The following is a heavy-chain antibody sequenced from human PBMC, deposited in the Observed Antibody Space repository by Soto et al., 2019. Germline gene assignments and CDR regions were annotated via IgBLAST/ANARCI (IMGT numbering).Heavy chain of an antibody. J-gene: IGHJ3*02. CDR3: AKDRRYSGYADDACEI. D-gene: IGHD5-12*01. CDR1: GFTFSSYA. Sequence: PGGSLRLSCAASGFTFSSYAMRWARPAPGKGLEWVSAISGSGGSTYYADSVKGRFTISRDNSKNTLYLQMNSLRAEDTAVYYCAKDRRYSGYADDACEIWGQGTMGTVSS. CDR2: ISGSGGST. V-gene: IGHV3-23*01.